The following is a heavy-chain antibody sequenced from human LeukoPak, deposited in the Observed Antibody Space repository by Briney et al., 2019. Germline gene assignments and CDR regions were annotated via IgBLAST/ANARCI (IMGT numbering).Heavy chain of an antibody. Sequence: GGSLRLSCAASGFTFSSYSMNWVRQAPGKGLEWVPFISSSSSYIYHADSVKGRFTISRDNAKNSLYLQLNSLRTEDTAVYYCAKDGGGYYDYWGQGTLVTVSS. CDR2: ISSSSSYI. CDR3: AKDGGGYYDY. J-gene: IGHJ4*02. CDR1: GFTFSSYS. V-gene: IGHV3-21*01.